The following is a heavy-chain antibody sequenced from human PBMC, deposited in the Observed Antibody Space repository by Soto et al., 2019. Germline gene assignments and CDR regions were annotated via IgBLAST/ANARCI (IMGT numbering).Heavy chain of an antibody. CDR1: GDTFTSNS. V-gene: IGHV1-46*01. CDR3: ARLRGSESYPYYYYGMDV. CDR2: INLSGGST. D-gene: IGHD3-10*01. Sequence: GVSAEPSSKASGDTFTSNSRHWLRHSPGQGLDWMGLINLSGGSTSFAQMFQGRVTMTRDTSTSTFYMELSSLRSEDTALYYCARLRGSESYPYYYYGMDVWVKGTTVTVFS. J-gene: IGHJ6*04.